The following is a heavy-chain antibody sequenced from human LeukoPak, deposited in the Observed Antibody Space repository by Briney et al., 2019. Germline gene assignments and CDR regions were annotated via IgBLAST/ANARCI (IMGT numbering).Heavy chain of an antibody. J-gene: IGHJ6*03. CDR1: GFTFSSYA. V-gene: IGHV3-23*01. CDR3: AKNGDRGAYCTGGTCYPYFYYYMDV. D-gene: IGHD2-15*01. Sequence: GGSLRLSCAASGFTFSSYAMSWVRQAPGKGLEWVSTISGSGGSTYYADSVKGRFTISRDNSKNTLYLQMNSLRAEDTAIYYCAKNGDRGAYCTGGTCYPYFYYYMDVWGKGTTVTI. CDR2: ISGSGGST.